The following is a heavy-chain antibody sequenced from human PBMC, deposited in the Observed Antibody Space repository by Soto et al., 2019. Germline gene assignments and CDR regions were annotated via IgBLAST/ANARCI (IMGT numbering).Heavy chain of an antibody. D-gene: IGHD3-10*01. J-gene: IGHJ6*01. V-gene: IGHV3-48*01. CDR1: GFTFSSYS. CDR2: ISSSSSTI. CDR3: ARESMVGGVITIRYGMDV. Sequence: PGGSLRLSCAASGFTFSSYSMNWVRQAPGKGLEWVSYISSSSSTIYYADSVKGRFTISRDNAKNSLYLQMNSLRAEDTAVYYYARESMVGGVITIRYGMDVWGQGTTVSVSS.